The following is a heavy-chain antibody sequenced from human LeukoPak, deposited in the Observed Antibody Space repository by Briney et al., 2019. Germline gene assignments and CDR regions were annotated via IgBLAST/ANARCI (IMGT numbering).Heavy chain of an antibody. CDR3: ARSGYSYGADAFDI. D-gene: IGHD5-18*01. J-gene: IGHJ3*02. CDR1: GGSISSHY. V-gene: IGHV4-59*11. CDR2: IYYSGST. Sequence: SETLSLTCTVSGGSISSHYWSWIRQPPGKGLEWIGYIYYSGSTNYNPSLKSRVTISVDTSMNQFSLKLSSVTAADTAVYYCARSGYSYGADAFDIWGQGTMVTVSS.